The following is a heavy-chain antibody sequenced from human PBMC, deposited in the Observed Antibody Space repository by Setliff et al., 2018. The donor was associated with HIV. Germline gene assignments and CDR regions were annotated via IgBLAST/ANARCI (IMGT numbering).Heavy chain of an antibody. V-gene: IGHV3-7*01. CDR1: GFTFRNYW. Sequence: GGSVRLSCVASGFTFRNYWMNWVRQAPGKGLEWVANIKQDGSEKYYVDSVKGRFTISRDNDKNSLYLQMNSLRAEDTAVYYCARDSGGYYYGMDVWGQGTTVTVSS. J-gene: IGHJ6*02. CDR3: ARDSGGYYYGMDV. CDR2: IKQDGSEK. D-gene: IGHD3-22*01.